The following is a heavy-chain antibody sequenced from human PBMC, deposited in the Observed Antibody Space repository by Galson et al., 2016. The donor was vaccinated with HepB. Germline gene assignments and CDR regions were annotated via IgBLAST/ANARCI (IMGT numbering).Heavy chain of an antibody. CDR2: VYTGDSDS. J-gene: IGHJ4*02. CDR3: VRHSNLGYCSGGSCDLDY. CDR1: GYSFISYW. Sequence: QSGAEVKKPGESLQISCKGSGYSFISYWIGWVRQMPGKGLEWMGRVYTGDSDSRYSPSLHGQVTFSVDKSSNTAYLQWGSLRASDTAMYYCVRHSNLGYCSGGSCDLDYWGQGTLVTVSS. V-gene: IGHV5-51*01. D-gene: IGHD2-15*01.